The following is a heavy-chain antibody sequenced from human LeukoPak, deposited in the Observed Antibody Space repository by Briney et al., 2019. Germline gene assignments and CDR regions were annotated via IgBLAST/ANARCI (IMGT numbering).Heavy chain of an antibody. Sequence: GASVKVSCKASGYTFTSYGISWVRQAPGQGLEWMGWISAYNGNTNYAQKLQGRVTMTTDTSTSTAYMELRSLRSDDTAVYYCARGEGNWNEYNWFDPWGQGTLVTVSS. V-gene: IGHV1-18*01. D-gene: IGHD1-20*01. J-gene: IGHJ5*02. CDR2: ISAYNGNT. CDR3: ARGEGNWNEYNWFDP. CDR1: GYTFTSYG.